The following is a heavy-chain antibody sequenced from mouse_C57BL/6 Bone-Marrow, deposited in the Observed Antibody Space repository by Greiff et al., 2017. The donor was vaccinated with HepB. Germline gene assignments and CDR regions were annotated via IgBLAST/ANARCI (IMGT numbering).Heavy chain of an antibody. CDR3: ARGPFLLPFAY. Sequence: QVQLQQSGAELARPGASVKLSCKASGYTFTSYGISWVKQRTGQGLEWIGEIYPRSGNTYYNEKFKGKATLTADKSSSTAHMELRSLTSEDSAVYYCARGPFLLPFAYWGQGTLVTVSA. CDR2: IYPRSGNT. D-gene: IGHD2-1*01. J-gene: IGHJ3*01. CDR1: GYTFTSYG. V-gene: IGHV1-81*01.